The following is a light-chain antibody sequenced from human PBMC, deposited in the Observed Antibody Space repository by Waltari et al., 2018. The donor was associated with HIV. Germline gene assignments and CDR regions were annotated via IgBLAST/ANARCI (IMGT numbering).Light chain of an antibody. CDR2: KVS. J-gene: IGKJ2*03. Sequence: VLLTQSPRSLPVTRGQPASISCRSTQSLVYTDANHDLHWFYQRPGQSPRRLIYKVSNRDSGVPDRFSGSGSGTDFTLTISGVEADDVGIYYCMQGTHWPSYSFGQGTKLEI. CDR1: QSLVYTDANHD. V-gene: IGKV2-30*01. CDR3: MQGTHWPSYS.